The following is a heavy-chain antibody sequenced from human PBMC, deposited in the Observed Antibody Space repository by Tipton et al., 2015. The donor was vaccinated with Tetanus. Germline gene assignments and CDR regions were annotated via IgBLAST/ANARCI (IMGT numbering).Heavy chain of an antibody. Sequence: TLSLTCTVSGDSVSGYYWSWIRQPPGKGLEWIGYVYYTGSTNHNLSLKSRVTISMDRSKNQISLQLTSVTAADTAVYFCAGVTAQRTELYFDHWGQGTLVTVSS. D-gene: IGHD6-13*01. V-gene: IGHV4-59*02. CDR2: VYYTGST. CDR3: AGVTAQRTELYFDH. J-gene: IGHJ4*02. CDR1: GDSVSGYY.